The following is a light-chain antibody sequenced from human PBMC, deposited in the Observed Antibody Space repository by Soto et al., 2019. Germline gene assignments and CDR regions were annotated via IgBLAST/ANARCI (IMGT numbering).Light chain of an antibody. Sequence: SYELTQPPSVSVSPGQTARITSSGDTLPKQYAYWFQQKPGQAPMLVIYKDTERPSGIPERFAGSSSGTTVTLAITAVQAEDEADYYCQSADRSGAYRVFGGGTKLTVL. CDR1: TLPKQY. J-gene: IGLJ3*02. CDR2: KDT. V-gene: IGLV3-25*03. CDR3: QSADRSGAYRV.